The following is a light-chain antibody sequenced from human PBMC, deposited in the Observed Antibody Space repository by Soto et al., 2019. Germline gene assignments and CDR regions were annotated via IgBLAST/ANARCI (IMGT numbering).Light chain of an antibody. CDR2: LAS. V-gene: IGKV1-39*01. CDR1: QKIHNF. Sequence: DIQMTQSPSSLSASLGDRVTVTCRASQKIHNFVSWYQQKPGQAPKLLIFLASTLESGVPSRFGGSGSGTDFTLTISSLQPEDFATYYCQQSFSNPRTFGGGTKVDI. CDR3: QQSFSNPRT. J-gene: IGKJ4*01.